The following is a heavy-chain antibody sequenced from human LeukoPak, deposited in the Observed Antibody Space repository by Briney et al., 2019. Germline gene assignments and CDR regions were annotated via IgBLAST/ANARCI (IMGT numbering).Heavy chain of an antibody. CDR3: AKDDSSSWYRGANWFDP. CDR1: GFTFSSYG. V-gene: IGHV3-30*02. J-gene: IGHJ5*02. CDR2: IRYDGSNK. D-gene: IGHD6-13*01. Sequence: GGSLRLSCAASGFTFSSYGMHWVRQAPGKGLEWVAFIRYDGSNKYYADSVKGRFTISRDNSKNTLYLQMNSLRAEDTAVYYCAKDDSSSWYRGANWFDPWGQGTLVTVSS.